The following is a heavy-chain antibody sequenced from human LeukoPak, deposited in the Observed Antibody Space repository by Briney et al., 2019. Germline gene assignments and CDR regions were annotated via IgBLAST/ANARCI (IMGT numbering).Heavy chain of an antibody. Sequence: GGSLRLSCAASGFTFSRYSMNWVRQAPGKGLEWVTFIQYDGINKYYADSVKGRFTISRDNSKDTLFLQMNSLRAEDTAVYYCASPGQYCSTTTCYLHWGQGALVTVSS. V-gene: IGHV3-30*02. D-gene: IGHD2-2*01. CDR1: GFTFSRYS. CDR2: IQYDGINK. J-gene: IGHJ4*02. CDR3: ASPGQYCSTTTCYLH.